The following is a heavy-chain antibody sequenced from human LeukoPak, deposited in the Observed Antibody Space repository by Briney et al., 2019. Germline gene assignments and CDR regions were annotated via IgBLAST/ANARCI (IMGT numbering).Heavy chain of an antibody. CDR2: ISGSGGST. D-gene: IGHD3-9*01. CDR1: GFTFSSYA. CDR3: AKGPHYDILTGYYS. J-gene: IGHJ4*02. V-gene: IGHV3-23*01. Sequence: QPGGSLRLSCAASGFTFSSYAMSWVRQAPGKGLEWVSAISGSGGSTYYADSVKGRFTISRDNSKNTLYLQMNSLRAEDTAVYYCAKGPHYDILTGYYSWGQGTLVTVSS.